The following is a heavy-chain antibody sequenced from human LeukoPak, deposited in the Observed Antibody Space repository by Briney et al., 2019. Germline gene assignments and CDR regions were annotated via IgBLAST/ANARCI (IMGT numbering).Heavy chain of an antibody. Sequence: ASVKVSCKASGYTFTGYYMHWARQAPGQGLEWMGWINPNSGGTNYAQKFRGRVTMTRDTSISTAYMELSRLRSDDTAVYYCARDRGSSYSSGWFTGVYWGQGTLVTVSS. D-gene: IGHD6-19*01. V-gene: IGHV1-2*02. J-gene: IGHJ4*02. CDR1: GYTFTGYY. CDR2: INPNSGGT. CDR3: ARDRGSSYSSGWFTGVY.